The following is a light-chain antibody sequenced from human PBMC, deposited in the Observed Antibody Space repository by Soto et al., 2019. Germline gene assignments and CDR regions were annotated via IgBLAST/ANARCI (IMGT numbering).Light chain of an antibody. V-gene: IGLV2-11*01. J-gene: IGLJ2*01. Sequence: QSALTQPRSVSGSPGQSVTISCTGTSSDVGGYNYVSWYQQHPGKAPKLMIYDVSKRPSGVPDRFSGSKSGNTASLTISGLQAEDEADYYCCSYDGRYVVFGGGTKLTVL. CDR1: SSDVGGYNY. CDR3: CSYDGRYVV. CDR2: DVS.